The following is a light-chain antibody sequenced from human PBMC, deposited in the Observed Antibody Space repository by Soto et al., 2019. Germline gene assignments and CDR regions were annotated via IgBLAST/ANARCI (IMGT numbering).Light chain of an antibody. CDR1: QSVSDR. CDR2: AAS. CDR3: QQYAHWPKT. Sequence: EIVMTQSPDTLSVSPGERATLSCRASQSVSDRAVWYQQKSGQAPSLLIYAASTRAAGVPARFSGSGSGTEFTLTISSLQSEDFAVYFCQQYAHWPKTFGQGTKVDIK. J-gene: IGKJ1*01. V-gene: IGKV3-15*01.